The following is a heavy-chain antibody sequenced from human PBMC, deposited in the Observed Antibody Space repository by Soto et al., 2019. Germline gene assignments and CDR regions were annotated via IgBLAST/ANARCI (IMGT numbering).Heavy chain of an antibody. D-gene: IGHD6-19*01. CDR3: TRLTPEYSSGWYGVY. Sequence: EVQLVESGGGLVQPGGSLKLSCAASGFTFSGSAMHWVRQASGKGLEWVGRIRSKANSYATAYAASVKGRFTISRDDSKNTAYLQMNSLKTDDTAVYYCTRLTPEYSSGWYGVYWGQGTLVTVSS. J-gene: IGHJ4*02. V-gene: IGHV3-73*02. CDR2: IRSKANSYAT. CDR1: GFTFSGSA.